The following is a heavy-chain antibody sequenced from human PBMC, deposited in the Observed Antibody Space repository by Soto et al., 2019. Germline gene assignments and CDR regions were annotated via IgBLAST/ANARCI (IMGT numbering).Heavy chain of an antibody. D-gene: IGHD2-2*01. Sequence: GGSLRLSCAASGFTFSSYAMSWVRQAPGKGLEWVSAISGSGGSTYYADSVKGRFTISRDNSKNTLYLQMNSLRAEDTAVYYCAKARRDSVVVPAAIAWFDPWGQGTLVTVSS. CDR1: GFTFSSYA. CDR2: ISGSGGST. CDR3: AKARRDSVVVPAAIAWFDP. V-gene: IGHV3-23*01. J-gene: IGHJ5*02.